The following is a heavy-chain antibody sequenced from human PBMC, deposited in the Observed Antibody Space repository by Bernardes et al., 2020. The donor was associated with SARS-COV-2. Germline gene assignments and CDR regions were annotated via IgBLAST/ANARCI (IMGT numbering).Heavy chain of an antibody. V-gene: IGHV1-24*01. CDR1: GFSLYAFS. CDR3: ATASVGIVVVPAAMRYYYGMDV. CDR2: FSPQDGYM. J-gene: IGHJ6*02. D-gene: IGHD2-2*01. Sequence: ASVKVSCKVSGFSLYAFSIHWVRQGPVKGLEWMGGFSPQDGYMIFAQKFQGRVTMTEDTSTDTAYMELSSLRSEDTAVYYCATASVGIVVVPAAMRYYYGMDVWGQGTTVTVSS.